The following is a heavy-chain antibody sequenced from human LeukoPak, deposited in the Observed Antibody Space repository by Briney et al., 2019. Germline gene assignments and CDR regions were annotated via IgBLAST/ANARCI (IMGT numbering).Heavy chain of an antibody. CDR1: GFTFSSYA. D-gene: IGHD3-10*02. CDR3: ARDLVSGVGLDP. Sequence: GGSLRLSCAASGFTFSSYAMSWVRQAPGKGLEWVSAISGSGGSTYYADSVKGRFTISRDNSKNTLYLQMNSLRAEDTAVYYCARDLVSGVGLDPWGQGTLVTVSS. V-gene: IGHV3-23*01. J-gene: IGHJ5*02. CDR2: ISGSGGST.